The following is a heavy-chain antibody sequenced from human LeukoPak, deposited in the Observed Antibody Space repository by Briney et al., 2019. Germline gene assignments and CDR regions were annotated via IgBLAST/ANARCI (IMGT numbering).Heavy chain of an antibody. D-gene: IGHD5-12*01. CDR3: ARGVATTDS. V-gene: IGHV4-38-2*01. J-gene: IGHJ5*01. CDR2: IFRSGST. Sequence: SETLSLTCAVSGYSIRSGYYWAWIRQPTGKGLEWIGSIFRSGSTYYNPSLKSRVTISIDTSKNQFSLKLTSVTAADTAVYYCARGVATTDSWGQGTLVTVSS. CDR1: GYSIRSGYY.